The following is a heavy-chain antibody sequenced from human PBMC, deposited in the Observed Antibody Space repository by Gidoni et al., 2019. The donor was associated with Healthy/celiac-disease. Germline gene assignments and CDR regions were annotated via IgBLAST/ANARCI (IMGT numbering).Heavy chain of an antibody. J-gene: IGHJ3*02. D-gene: IGHD4-17*01. CDR3: ASLYYGDYARSDAFDI. Sequence: EVQLVESGGGLVKPGGSLRLSCAASGFTFSSYSMNWVRQAPGKGLEWVSSISSSSSYIYYADSVKGRFTISRDNAKNSLYLQMNSLRAEDTAVYYCASLYYGDYARSDAFDIWGQGTMVTVSS. V-gene: IGHV3-21*01. CDR2: ISSSSSYI. CDR1: GFTFSSYS.